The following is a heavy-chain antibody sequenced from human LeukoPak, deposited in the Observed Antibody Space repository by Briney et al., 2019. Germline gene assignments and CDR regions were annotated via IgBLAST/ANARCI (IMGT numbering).Heavy chain of an antibody. D-gene: IGHD1-1*01. CDR2: ITSSGSTI. V-gene: IGHV3-11*01. Sequence: GGSLRLSCAASGFTFSDYYMSWIRQAPGEGLEWVSCITSSGSTIFYADSVKGRFTISRDNAKNSLYLQMNSLRAEDTAVYYCARDWNDPSSFYPWGQGTLVTVSS. J-gene: IGHJ5*02. CDR1: GFTFSDYY. CDR3: ARDWNDPSSFYP.